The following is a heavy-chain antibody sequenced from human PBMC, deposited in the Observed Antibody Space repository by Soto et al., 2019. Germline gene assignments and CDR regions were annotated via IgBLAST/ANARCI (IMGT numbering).Heavy chain of an antibody. CDR3: ARRLRQSGNSWDSGAFDI. Sequence: QITLQESAPVLVRPTETLMLTCTYSGFSLSTSGVGVGWVRQPPGKALEWLAVIYWDDDKRYMPSLQNRLTITKDTSSIQGVLAMTHMLPMDTGTYYCARRLRQSGNSWDSGAFDIWGHGTVVAVS. D-gene: IGHD1-1*01. V-gene: IGHV2-5*02. J-gene: IGHJ3*02. CDR1: GFSLSTSGVG. CDR2: IYWDDDK.